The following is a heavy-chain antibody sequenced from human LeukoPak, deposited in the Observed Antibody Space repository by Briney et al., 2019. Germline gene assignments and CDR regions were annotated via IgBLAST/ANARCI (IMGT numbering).Heavy chain of an antibody. Sequence: ASVKVSCKASGYTFTSYYMHWVRQAPGQGLEWMGIINPSGGSTSYAQKFQGRVTITRNTSISTAYMELSSLRSEDTAVYYCAREGDGYNRDPCGYWGQGTLVTVSS. D-gene: IGHD5-24*01. CDR1: GYTFTSYY. V-gene: IGHV1-46*01. J-gene: IGHJ4*02. CDR2: INPSGGST. CDR3: AREGDGYNRDPCGY.